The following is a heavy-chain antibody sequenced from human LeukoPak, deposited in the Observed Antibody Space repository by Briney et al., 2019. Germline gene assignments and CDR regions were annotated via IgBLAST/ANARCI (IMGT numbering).Heavy chain of an antibody. D-gene: IGHD4-17*01. V-gene: IGHV3-48*03. J-gene: IGHJ4*02. CDR1: GFTFSSYE. CDR2: ISSSGSTI. Sequence: PGGSLRLSCAASGFTFSSYEMNWVRQAPGKGLEWVSYISSSGSTIYYADSVKGRFTISRDNAKNSLYLQMDSLRAEDTAVYYCARDEKGDYDYWGQGTLVTVSS. CDR3: ARDEKGDYDY.